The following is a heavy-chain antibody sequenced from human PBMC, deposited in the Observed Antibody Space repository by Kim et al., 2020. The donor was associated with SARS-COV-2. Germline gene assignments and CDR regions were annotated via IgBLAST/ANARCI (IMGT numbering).Heavy chain of an antibody. Sequence: ISYADSVRDRLTISRDSAKSSLYLQMNSLGVEDTAVYFCARDLGWAFDYWGQGALVTVSS. CDR3: ARDLGWAFDY. D-gene: IGHD1-26*01. J-gene: IGHJ4*02. CDR2: I. V-gene: IGHV3-48*04.